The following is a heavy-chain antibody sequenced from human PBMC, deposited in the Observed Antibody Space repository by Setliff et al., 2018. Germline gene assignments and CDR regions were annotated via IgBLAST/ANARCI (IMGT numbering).Heavy chain of an antibody. CDR3: VKDVVGYSSTWPKRDYFDY. Sequence: GGSLRLSCAASGFTFNTYAMSWVRQPPGKGLEWVSSISDTALGIYYADSVRGRFTISRANSKKTLYLQMNSLRVEDTAVYYCVKDVVGYSSTWPKRDYFDYWGQGTLVTVSS. J-gene: IGHJ4*02. CDR2: ISDTALGI. CDR1: GFTFNTYA. D-gene: IGHD6-13*01. V-gene: IGHV3-23*01.